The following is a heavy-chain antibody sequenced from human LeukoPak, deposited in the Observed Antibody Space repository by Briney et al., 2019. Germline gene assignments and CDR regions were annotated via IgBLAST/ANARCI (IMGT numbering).Heavy chain of an antibody. D-gene: IGHD3-22*01. Sequence: PGGSLRLSCAASGFTFSSYAMSWGRQAPGKGLEWVSGISGSGVSTYYADSVKGRFTISRDNSKNTLYLQVNSLRAEDTAVYYCTIGGSSYYPGYWGQGTLVTVSS. CDR3: TIGGSSYYPGY. CDR2: ISGSGVST. CDR1: GFTFSSYA. V-gene: IGHV3-23*01. J-gene: IGHJ4*02.